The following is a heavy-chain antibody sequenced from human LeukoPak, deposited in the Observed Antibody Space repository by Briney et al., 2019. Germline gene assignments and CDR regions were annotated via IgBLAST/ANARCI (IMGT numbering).Heavy chain of an antibody. CDR2: IYYSGST. V-gene: IGHV4-39*01. CDR3: TCGYYSRGDY. D-gene: IGHD3-22*01. Sequence: PSETLSLTCTVSGGSISSSSYYWGWIRQPPGKGLEWIGTIYYSGSTYYNPSLKSRVTISVDTSKNQFSLKPSSVTAADTAVYYCTCGYYSRGDYWGQGTLVTVSS. CDR1: GGSISSSSYY. J-gene: IGHJ4*02.